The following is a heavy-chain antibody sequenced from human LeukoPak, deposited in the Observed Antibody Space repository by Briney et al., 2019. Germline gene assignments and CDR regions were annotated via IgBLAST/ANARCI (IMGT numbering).Heavy chain of an antibody. D-gene: IGHD3-10*01. Sequence: GGSLRLSCAASGFTFSSYPLNWVRQAPGKGLEWVSSISTSNTYIYYADSLQGRFTISRDNAKNSLYLQMNSLRAEDTAVYYCARDQRDYLTYYMDVWGKGTTVTVSS. J-gene: IGHJ6*03. CDR3: ARDQRDYLTYYMDV. CDR2: ISTSNTYI. CDR1: GFTFSSYP. V-gene: IGHV3-21*01.